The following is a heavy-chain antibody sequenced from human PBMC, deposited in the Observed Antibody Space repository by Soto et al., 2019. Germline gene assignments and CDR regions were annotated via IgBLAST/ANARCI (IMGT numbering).Heavy chain of an antibody. J-gene: IGHJ4*02. CDR2: IYSGGYT. D-gene: IGHD4-17*01. Sequence: EVQLVESGGGLIQPGGSLRLSCAVSGFTVSNNYMSWVRQAPGKGLEGVSVIYSGGYTAYGDSVKGRFTISRDNSKNTLHLQMNSLRADDTAVYYCARAVDYGDYFDYWGQGTLVTVSS. CDR3: ARAVDYGDYFDY. V-gene: IGHV3-53*01. CDR1: GFTVSNNY.